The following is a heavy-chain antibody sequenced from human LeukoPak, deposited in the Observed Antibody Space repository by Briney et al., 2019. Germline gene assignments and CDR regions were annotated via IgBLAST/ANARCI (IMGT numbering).Heavy chain of an antibody. CDR1: GFTFSDNA. V-gene: IGHV3-23*01. J-gene: IGHJ5*02. CDR2: IRGSGGIT. Sequence: GGSLRLSCAASGFTFSDNAMSWVRQAPGKGLEWVSTIRGSGGITYYADAVKGRFTIPRDTSKNTLYLQMKSLRDEDTAGYYCAKDTRSPGIAVAGHKNWCEPWGQGTLFTVSS. D-gene: IGHD6-19*01. CDR3: AKDTRSPGIAVAGHKNWCEP.